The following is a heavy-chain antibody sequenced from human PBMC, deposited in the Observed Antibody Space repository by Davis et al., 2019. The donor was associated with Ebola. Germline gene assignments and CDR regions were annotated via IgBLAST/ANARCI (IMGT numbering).Heavy chain of an antibody. CDR1: GYSFTSYS. CDR3: ARQAVGPSIDY. D-gene: IGHD2-15*01. Sequence: GESLKISCKGSGYSFTSYSVAWVRQLPGKGLEWMGIIYPGDSDTRYSPSFQGQVTISADKSISTAYLQWSSLKGSDTAMYYCARQAVGPSIDYWGQGTQVTVSS. J-gene: IGHJ4*02. CDR2: IYPGDSDT. V-gene: IGHV5-51*01.